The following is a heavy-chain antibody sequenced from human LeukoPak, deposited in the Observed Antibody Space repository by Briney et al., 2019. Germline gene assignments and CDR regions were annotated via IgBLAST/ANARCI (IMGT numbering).Heavy chain of an antibody. J-gene: IGHJ4*02. D-gene: IGHD2/OR15-2a*01. CDR1: GLTFSSYD. CDR2: IGESGGST. Sequence: GGSLRLSCAASGLTFSSYDMSWVRQAPGKGLEWVSGIGESGGSTYYADSVKGRFTISRDNSENTLYLLMNSLRADDTAVYYCAKDRLSFDYWGQGTLVSV. V-gene: IGHV3-23*01. CDR3: AKDRLSFDY.